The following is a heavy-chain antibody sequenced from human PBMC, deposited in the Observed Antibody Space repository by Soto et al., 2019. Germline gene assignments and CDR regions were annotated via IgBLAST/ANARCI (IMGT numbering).Heavy chain of an antibody. D-gene: IGHD2-15*01. Sequence: GESLKISCKGSGYRFTSYWIGWVRQMPGKGLEWMGIIYPGDPDTRYSPSFQGQVTISADKSISTAYLQWSSLKASDTAMYYCARRTLGYCSGGSCYSYGMDVWGQGTTVTVSS. J-gene: IGHJ6*02. CDR1: GYRFTSYW. CDR2: IYPGDPDT. CDR3: ARRTLGYCSGGSCYSYGMDV. V-gene: IGHV5-51*01.